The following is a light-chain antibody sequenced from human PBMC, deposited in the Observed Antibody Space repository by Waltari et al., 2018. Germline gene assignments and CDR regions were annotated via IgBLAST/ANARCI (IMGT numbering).Light chain of an antibody. V-gene: IGKV3-20*01. CDR2: GAS. Sequence: EIVLTQSPGTLSLSPGERATLSCRASLTVSNNYIAWYQQKFGLAPRLLIYGASTRAPGIRDRVRGSGSGTDFTLTITGLEPEDFAVYYCQQYGSSPITFGQGTRLEIK. CDR1: LTVSNNY. J-gene: IGKJ5*01. CDR3: QQYGSSPIT.